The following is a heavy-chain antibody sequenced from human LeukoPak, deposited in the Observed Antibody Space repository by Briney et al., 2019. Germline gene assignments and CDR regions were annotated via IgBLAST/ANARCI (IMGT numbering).Heavy chain of an antibody. CDR3: ARGGGYCSRGSCYSIWFDP. Sequence: SETLSLTCAVSGGSITTSGYSWSWIRQPPGKGLEWIGYIYYSGSTYSNPSLKNRVSISIDTPKNHFSLNLKSVTAADTAVYYCARGGGYCSRGSCYSIWFDPWGQGTLVTVSS. V-gene: IGHV4-30-4*07. CDR2: IYYSGST. CDR1: GGSITTSGYS. J-gene: IGHJ5*02. D-gene: IGHD2-15*01.